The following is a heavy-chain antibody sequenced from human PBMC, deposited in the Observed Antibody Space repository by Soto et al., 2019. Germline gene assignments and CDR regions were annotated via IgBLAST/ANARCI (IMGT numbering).Heavy chain of an antibody. J-gene: IGHJ6*02. D-gene: IGHD6-19*01. CDR3: AKDGEIAVAGFSYYGMDV. Sequence: DSVKGRFTISRDNSKNTLYLQMNSLRAEDTAVYYCAKDGEIAVAGFSYYGMDVWGQGTTVTVSS. V-gene: IGHV3-30*02.